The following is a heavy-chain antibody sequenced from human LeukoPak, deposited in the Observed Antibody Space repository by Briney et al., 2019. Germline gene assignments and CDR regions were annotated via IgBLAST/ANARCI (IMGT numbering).Heavy chain of an antibody. V-gene: IGHV4-4*02. J-gene: IGHJ4*02. D-gene: IGHD6-13*01. CDR1: GGSISISKW. Sequence: SETLSLTCAVSGGSISISKWWSWVRQPPGKGLEWVGEIYHSGSTNYNPSLKSRVTISVDTSKNQFSLKLSSVTAADTAVYYCARRTAAAGTCDYWGQGTLVTVSS. CDR2: IYHSGST. CDR3: ARRTAAAGTCDY.